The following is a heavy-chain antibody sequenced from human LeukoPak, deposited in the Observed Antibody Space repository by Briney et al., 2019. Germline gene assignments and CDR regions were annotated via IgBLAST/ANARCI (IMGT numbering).Heavy chain of an antibody. V-gene: IGHV4-59*01. D-gene: IGHD3-3*01. CDR3: ARLYDFWSGYYPN. CDR2: IYYSGST. J-gene: IGHJ6*02. Sequence: PSETLSLTCTVSGGSISSYYWSWIRQPPGKGLEWIGYIYYSGSTNYNPSLKSRVTISVDTSKNQFSLKLSSVAAADTAVYYCARLYDFWSGYYPNWGQGTTVTVSS. CDR1: GGSISSYY.